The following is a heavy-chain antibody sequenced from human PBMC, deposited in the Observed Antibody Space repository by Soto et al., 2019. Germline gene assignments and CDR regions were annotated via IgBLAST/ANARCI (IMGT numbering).Heavy chain of an antibody. CDR1: GGSFSGYY. J-gene: IGHJ5*02. D-gene: IGHD3-3*01. CDR2: INHSGST. Sequence: SETLSLTCAVYGGSFSGYYWSWIRQPPGKGLEWIGEINHSGSTNYNPSLKSRVTISVDTSKNQFSLKLSSVTAADTAVYYCATGAITIFGGPPTRWFDPWGQGTLVTVSS. CDR3: ATGAITIFGGPPTRWFDP. V-gene: IGHV4-34*01.